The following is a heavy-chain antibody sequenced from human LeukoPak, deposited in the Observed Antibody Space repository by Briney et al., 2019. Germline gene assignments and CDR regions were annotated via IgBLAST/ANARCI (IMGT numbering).Heavy chain of an antibody. CDR3: ARDRSRAGDY. J-gene: IGHJ4*02. CDR1: GFTFSSYW. V-gene: IGHV3-74*01. Sequence: GGSLRLPCAASGFTFSSYWMHWVRQAPGKGLAWVSRINSDGSSTSYADSVKGRFTISRDNAKNTLYLRMNSLRAEDTAVYYCARDRSRAGDYWGQGTLVTVSS. D-gene: IGHD1-26*01. CDR2: INSDGSST.